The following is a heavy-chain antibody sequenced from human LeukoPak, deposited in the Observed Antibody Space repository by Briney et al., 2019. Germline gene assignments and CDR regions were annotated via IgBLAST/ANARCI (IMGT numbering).Heavy chain of an antibody. Sequence: GGSLRLSCAASGFXFSSYWIYWVRQAPGKGLVWVSRINSDGSTTSCADSVKGRFTISRDNAKNTLYLQMNSLRAEDTAVYYCARVGTTSNFYYYYGMDVWGQGTTVTVSS. D-gene: IGHD2/OR15-2a*01. V-gene: IGHV3-74*01. J-gene: IGHJ6*02. CDR2: INSDGSTT. CDR1: GFXFSSYW. CDR3: ARVGTTSNFYYYYGMDV.